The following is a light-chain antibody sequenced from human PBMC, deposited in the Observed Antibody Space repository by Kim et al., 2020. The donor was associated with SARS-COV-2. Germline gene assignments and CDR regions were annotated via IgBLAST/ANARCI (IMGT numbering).Light chain of an antibody. CDR3: SSYTSSSTNYV. Sequence: QSITISCTGTSSDVSGYNYVSWYQQHPGKAPKLMIYEVSNRPSGVSNRFSGSKSGNTASLTISGLQAEDEADYYCSSYTSSSTNYVFGTGTKVTVL. V-gene: IGLV2-14*01. CDR1: SSDVSGYNY. CDR2: EVS. J-gene: IGLJ1*01.